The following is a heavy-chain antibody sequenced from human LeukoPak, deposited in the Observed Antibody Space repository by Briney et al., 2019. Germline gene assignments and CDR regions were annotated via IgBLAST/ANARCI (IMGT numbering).Heavy chain of an antibody. V-gene: IGHV3-7*01. CDR3: ARAHPGDYSDFQFDY. D-gene: IGHD4-11*01. CDR1: GFTFSRNW. J-gene: IGHJ4*01. CDR2: IKQDGSEK. Sequence: GGSLRLSCVASGFTFSRNWMNWVRQAPGKGLEWVANIKQDGSEKYYVDSVKGRFTISRDNAKNSLYLQINSLRAEDTAVYYCARAHPGDYSDFQFDYWGQEPWSPSPQ.